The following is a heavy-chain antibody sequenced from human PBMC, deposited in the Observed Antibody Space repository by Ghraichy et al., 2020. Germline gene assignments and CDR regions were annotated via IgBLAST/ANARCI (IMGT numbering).Heavy chain of an antibody. CDR2: IKQDGSEK. CDR1: GFTFSSYW. Sequence: GGSLRLSCAASGFTFSSYWMSWVRQAPGKGLEWVANIKQDGSEKYYVDSVKGRFTISRDNAKNSLYLQMNSLRAEDTAVYYCARIYDILTGYYVEDWGQGTLVTVSS. D-gene: IGHD3-9*01. J-gene: IGHJ4*02. CDR3: ARIYDILTGYYVED. V-gene: IGHV3-7*03.